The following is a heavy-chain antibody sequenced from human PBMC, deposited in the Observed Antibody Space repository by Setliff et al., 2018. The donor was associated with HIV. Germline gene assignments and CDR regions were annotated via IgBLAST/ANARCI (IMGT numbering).Heavy chain of an antibody. J-gene: IGHJ6*03. D-gene: IGHD6-13*01. CDR1: GSSISNSNSY. Sequence: PSETLSLTCTVYGSSISNSNSYWGWLRQPPGKRLGWLGSIYSSGSPSYNPSLSSRLTISVDTSKNHVSLRLSSVTAADTGVYYCARHRDPPGTSWIYRYYYMDLWGEGTTVTVSS. CDR3: ARHRDPPGTSWIYRYYYMDL. CDR2: IYSSGSP. V-gene: IGHV4-39*01.